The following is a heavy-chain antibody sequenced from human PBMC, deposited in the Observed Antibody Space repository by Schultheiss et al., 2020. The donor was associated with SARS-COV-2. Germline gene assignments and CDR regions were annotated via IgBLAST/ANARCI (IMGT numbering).Heavy chain of an antibody. Sequence: SQTLSLTCTVSGGSISSYYWSWIRQPAGKGLEWIGYIYYSGSTNYNPSLKSRVTMSVDTSKNQFSLKLSSVTAADTAVYSCARSDYYYAMDVWGQGTTVTVSS. V-gene: IGHV4-59*08. CDR3: ARSDYYYAMDV. CDR1: GGSISSYY. J-gene: IGHJ6*02. CDR2: IYYSGST.